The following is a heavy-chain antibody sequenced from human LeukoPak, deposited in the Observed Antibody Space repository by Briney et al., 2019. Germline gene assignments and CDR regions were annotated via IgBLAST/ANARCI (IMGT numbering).Heavy chain of an antibody. CDR3: ARLMGRDWYFDL. V-gene: IGHV4-39*01. D-gene: IGHD2-8*01. CDR2: IYYSGST. Sequence: PSETLSLTCTVSGGSISSSSYYWGWIRQPPGKGLEWIGSIYYSGSTYYNPSLKSRVTISVDTSKNQFYLTLSSVTAADTAVYYCARLMGRDWYFDLWGRGTLVTVSS. J-gene: IGHJ2*01. CDR1: GGSISSSSYY.